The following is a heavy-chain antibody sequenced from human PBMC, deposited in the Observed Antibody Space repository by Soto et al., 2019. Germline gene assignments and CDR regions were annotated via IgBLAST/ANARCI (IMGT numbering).Heavy chain of an antibody. CDR1: GGSVSSGSYY. CDR3: ARVGFYYDVYFDY. Sequence: SETLSLTCTVSGGSVSSGSYYWSWIRQPPGKGLEWIGYIYYSGSTNYNPSLKSRVTISVDTSKNQFSLKLSSVTAADTAVYYCARVGFYYDVYFDYWGQGTLVTVSS. V-gene: IGHV4-61*01. D-gene: IGHD3-22*01. J-gene: IGHJ4*02. CDR2: IYYSGST.